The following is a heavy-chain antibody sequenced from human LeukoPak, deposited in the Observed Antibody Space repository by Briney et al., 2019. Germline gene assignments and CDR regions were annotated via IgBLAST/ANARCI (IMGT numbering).Heavy chain of an antibody. CDR3: ARGPLEYSSSENWFDP. CDR2: INHSGST. Sequence: SETLSLTCAVYGGSFSGYYWSWIRQPPGKGLEWIGEINHSGSTNYNPSLKSRVTISVDTSKNQFSLKLSSVTAADTAVYYCARGPLEYSSSENWFDPWGQGTLVTVSS. D-gene: IGHD6-6*01. CDR1: GGSFSGYY. V-gene: IGHV4-34*01. J-gene: IGHJ5*02.